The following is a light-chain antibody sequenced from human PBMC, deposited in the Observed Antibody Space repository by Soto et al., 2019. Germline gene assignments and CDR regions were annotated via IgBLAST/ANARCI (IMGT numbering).Light chain of an antibody. V-gene: IGLV2-23*02. CDR3: CSYAGSSTYV. CDR2: EVS. J-gene: IGLJ1*01. CDR1: SSDVGSYNF. Sequence: QSALTQPASVSGSPGQSITISCTGTSSDVGSYNFVSWYQQHPGKAPKLMIYEVSKRPSGVSNRFSGSKSGNTASLTISGLQAEDEADYYCCSYAGSSTYVFGTGTKVTAL.